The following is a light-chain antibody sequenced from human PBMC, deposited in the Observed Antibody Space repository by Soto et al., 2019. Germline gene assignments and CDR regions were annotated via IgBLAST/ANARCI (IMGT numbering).Light chain of an antibody. V-gene: IGLV2-11*01. CDR2: DFT. CDR3: CSYAGSYLV. J-gene: IGLJ2*01. CDR1: SSDVGGHSY. Sequence: QSALTQPRSVSGSPGQSVAISCTGTSSDVGGHSYVSWYQHHPGKAPKLIIYDFTKRPSGVPDRLSGSKSGNTASLTISGLQDEDEGDYYCCSYAGSYLVFGGGTKVTVL.